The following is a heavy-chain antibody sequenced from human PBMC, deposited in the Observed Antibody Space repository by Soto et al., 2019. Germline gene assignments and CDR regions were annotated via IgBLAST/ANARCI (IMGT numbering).Heavy chain of an antibody. CDR2: ISFSSSTI. D-gene: IGHD3-10*01. J-gene: IGHJ6*02. Sequence: GGSLRLSCAASGFSFSDYEMNWVRQAPGKGLEWIAHISFSSSTIYNAASVKGRFSIARDNSKNFLYLQMSVLRADDSAVYYCTRGAGFFYGVDVWGLGTTVTVSS. V-gene: IGHV3-48*03. CDR1: GFSFSDYE. CDR3: TRGAGFFYGVDV.